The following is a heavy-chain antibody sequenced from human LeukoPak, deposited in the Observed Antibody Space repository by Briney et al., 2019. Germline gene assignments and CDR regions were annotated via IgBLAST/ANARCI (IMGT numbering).Heavy chain of an antibody. CDR1: GYTFTGYY. D-gene: IGHD6-19*01. J-gene: IGHJ6*02. CDR2: INPNSGGT. CDR3: AREAVAGYYYYYGMDV. Sequence: ASVKVSCKASGYTFTGYYMHWVRQAPGQGLEWMGRINPNSGGTNYAQKFQGRVTMTTDTSTSTAYMELRSLRSDDTAVYYCAREAVAGYYYYYGMDVWGQGTTVTVSS. V-gene: IGHV1-2*06.